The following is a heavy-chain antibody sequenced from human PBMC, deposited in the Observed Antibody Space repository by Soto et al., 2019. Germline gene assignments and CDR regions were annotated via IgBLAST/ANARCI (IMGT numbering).Heavy chain of an antibody. V-gene: IGHV4-4*02. CDR2: IYHSGST. CDR3: ARETYYDFWSGYYSEGGYYYYYMDV. Sequence: QVQLQESGPGLVKPSGTLSLTCAVSSGSISSSNWWSWVRQPPGKGLEWIGEIYHSGSTNYNPSLKSRVTISVDKAKNQFSLKLSPVTAADTAVYYCARETYYDFWSGYYSEGGYYYYYMDVWGKGTTVTVSS. CDR1: SGSISSSNW. J-gene: IGHJ6*03. D-gene: IGHD3-3*01.